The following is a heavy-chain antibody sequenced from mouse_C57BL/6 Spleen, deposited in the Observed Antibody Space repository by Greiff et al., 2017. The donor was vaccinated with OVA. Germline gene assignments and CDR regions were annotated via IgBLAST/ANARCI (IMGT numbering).Heavy chain of an antibody. D-gene: IGHD4-1*01. CDR1: GFTFSSYA. CDR2: ISSGGDYI. CDR3: TREGWDDAMDY. V-gene: IGHV5-9-1*02. J-gene: IGHJ4*01. Sequence: EVNVVESGEGLVKPGGSLKLSCAASGFTFSSYAMSWVRQTPEKRLEWVAYISSGGDYIYYADTVKGRFTISRDNARNTLYLQMSSLKSEDTAMYYCTREGWDDAMDYWGQGTSVTVSS.